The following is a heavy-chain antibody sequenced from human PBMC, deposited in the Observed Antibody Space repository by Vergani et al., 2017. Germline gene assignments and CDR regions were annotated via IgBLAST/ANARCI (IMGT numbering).Heavy chain of an antibody. CDR3: TRDQLRHTFGGVSMDV. V-gene: IGHV3-49*03. Sequence: EVQLVESGGGLVQPGRSLRLSCTASGFTFGDYAMSWFRQAPGKGLEWVGFIRSKAYGGTTEYAASVKGRFTISRDDSKSIAYLQMNSLKTEDTAVYYCTRDQLRHTFGGVSMDVWGQGTTVTVSS. CDR1: GFTFGDYA. D-gene: IGHD3-16*01. CDR2: IRSKAYGGTT. J-gene: IGHJ6*02.